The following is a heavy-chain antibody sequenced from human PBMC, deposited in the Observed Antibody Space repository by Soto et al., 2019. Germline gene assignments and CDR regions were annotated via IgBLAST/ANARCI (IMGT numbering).Heavy chain of an antibody. D-gene: IGHD1-1*01. Sequence: QVQLVQSGAEVKKPGASVKVSCKVSGYTLTELSMHWVRQAPGKGLEWMGGFDPEDGETIYAQKFQGRVTMTEDTSTDTAYMELSSLRSEDTAVYYCATLLLAGTPPVYYYYGMDVWGQGTTVTVSS. CDR3: ATLLLAGTPPVYYYYGMDV. V-gene: IGHV1-24*01. J-gene: IGHJ6*02. CDR1: GYTLTELS. CDR2: FDPEDGET.